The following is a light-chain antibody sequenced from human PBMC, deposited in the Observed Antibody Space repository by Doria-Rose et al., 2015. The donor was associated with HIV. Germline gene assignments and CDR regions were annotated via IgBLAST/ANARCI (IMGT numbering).Light chain of an antibody. CDR2: DAS. Sequence: TQSPGTLSLSPGERATLSCRASQRVKSSYLAWYQQKPGQAHRLLIYDASTRATGIPDRFSGSGSGTGFTLTISRLEPEDVAVYYCQQYGTSRGTFGQGTRLEIK. V-gene: IGKV3-20*01. CDR3: QQYGTSRGT. CDR1: QRVKSSY. J-gene: IGKJ5*01.